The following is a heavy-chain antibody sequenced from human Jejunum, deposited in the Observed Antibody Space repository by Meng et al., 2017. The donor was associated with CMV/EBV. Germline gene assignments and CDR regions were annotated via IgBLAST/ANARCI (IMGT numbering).Heavy chain of an antibody. V-gene: IGHV3-33*01. CDR2: IWADGNNK. CDR3: ARDLGDAPFDY. CDR1: GFTLAASG. J-gene: IGHJ4*02. D-gene: IGHD3-16*01. Sequence: VQLVESGGGLVKPGESLRLSCAASGFTLAASGMHWVRQTPGKGLEWVAVIWADGNNKYYADSVKGRFTISRDISKNTLYLQMNSLRAEDTGVYFCARDLGDAPFDYWGQGTLVTVSS.